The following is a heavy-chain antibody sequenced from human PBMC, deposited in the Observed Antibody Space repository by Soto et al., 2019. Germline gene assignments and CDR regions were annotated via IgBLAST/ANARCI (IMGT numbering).Heavy chain of an antibody. V-gene: IGHV1-69*13. J-gene: IGHJ6*02. CDR3: ARDWVKVVYAINDYYYGMDV. D-gene: IGHD2-8*02. CDR1: GGTFSSYA. CDR2: IIPIFGTA. Sequence: SVKVSCKASGGTFSSYAISWVRQAPGQGLEWMGGIIPIFGTANYAQKFQGRVTITADESTSTAYMELSSLRSEDTAVYYCARDWVKVVYAINDYYYGMDVWGQGTTVTVSS.